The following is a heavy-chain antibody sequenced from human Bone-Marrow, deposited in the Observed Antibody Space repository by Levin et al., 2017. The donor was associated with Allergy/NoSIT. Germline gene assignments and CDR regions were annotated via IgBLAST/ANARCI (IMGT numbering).Heavy chain of an antibody. CDR1: GYSFTSYW. V-gene: IGHV5-51*01. D-gene: IGHD6-13*01. CDR3: ASAYSAADYYYGMDV. CDR2: IYPGDSDT. J-gene: IGHJ6*02. Sequence: KVSCKGSGYSFTSYWIGWVRQMPGKGLEWMGIIYPGDSDTRYSPSFQGQVTISADKSISTAYLQWSSLKASDTAMYYCASAYSAADYYYGMDVWGQGTTVTVSS.